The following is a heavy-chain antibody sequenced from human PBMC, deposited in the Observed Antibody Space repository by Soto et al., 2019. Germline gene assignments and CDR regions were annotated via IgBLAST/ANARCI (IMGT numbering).Heavy chain of an antibody. CDR2: IYYSGST. J-gene: IGHJ4*02. V-gene: IGHV4-59*01. CDR1: GGSISSYY. Sequence: SETLSLTCTVSGGSISSYYWSWIRQPPGKGLEWIGYIYYSGSTNYNPSLKSRVTISVDTSKNQFSLKLSSVTAADTAVYYCARDGGGDILTGYYNYYFDYWGQGTLVTVSS. D-gene: IGHD3-9*01. CDR3: ARDGGGDILTGYYNYYFDY.